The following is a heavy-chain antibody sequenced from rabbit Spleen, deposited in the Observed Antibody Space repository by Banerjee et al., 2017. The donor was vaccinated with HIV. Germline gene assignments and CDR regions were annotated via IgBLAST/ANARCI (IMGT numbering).Heavy chain of an antibody. J-gene: IGHJ4*01. CDR2: ISAIGSA. CDR1: GFSLSSNE. Sequence: QQQLKETGGGLVQPGGSLTLSCKASGFSLSSNEMNWVRQAPGKGLEYIGWISAIGSAYYASWVNGRFTISSDNAQNTVGLQLNSLTAADTATYFCARTGSSWSLNLWGPGTLVTVS. V-gene: IGHV1S29*01. CDR3: ARTGSSWSLNL. D-gene: IGHD8-1*01.